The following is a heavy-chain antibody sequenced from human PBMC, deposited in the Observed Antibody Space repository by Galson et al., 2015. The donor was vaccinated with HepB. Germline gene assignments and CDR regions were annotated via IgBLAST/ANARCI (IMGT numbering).Heavy chain of an antibody. CDR1: GDTFSSYT. Sequence: SVKVSCKASGDTFSSYTISWVRQAPGQGLEWMGRIIPIVDIVNYAQKFQGRVTITADKSTNTAYMELNSLQSEDTAVYYCARDATVVTSTGGLDVWGRGTTVTVS. CDR2: IIPIVDIV. J-gene: IGHJ6*02. V-gene: IGHV1-69*04. CDR3: ARDATVVTSTGGLDV. D-gene: IGHD3-22*01.